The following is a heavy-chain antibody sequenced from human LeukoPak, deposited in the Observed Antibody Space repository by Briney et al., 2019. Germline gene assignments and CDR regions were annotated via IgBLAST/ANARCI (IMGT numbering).Heavy chain of an antibody. V-gene: IGHV1-69*01. Sequence: SVKVSCKASGGIFSSYAISWVRQAPGQGLEWMGGIIPIYGTANYAQKFQGRVTITADESTSTAYMELSSLRSEDTAVYYCATCARNFYCYRFDYWGQGALVTVSS. CDR3: ATCARNFYCYRFDY. CDR2: IIPIYGTA. J-gene: IGHJ4*02. D-gene: IGHD2-2*02. CDR1: GGIFSSYA.